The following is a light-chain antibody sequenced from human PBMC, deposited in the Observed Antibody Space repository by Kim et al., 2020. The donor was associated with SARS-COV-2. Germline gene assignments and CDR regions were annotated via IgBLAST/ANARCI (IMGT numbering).Light chain of an antibody. CDR3: NSRDSSGNHWV. V-gene: IGLV3-19*01. Sequence: SYELTQDLAVSVALGQTVRITCQGDSLRSYYASWYQQKPGQAPVLVIYGKNNRPSGIPDRFSGSSSGNTASLTITGAQAEDEADYYCNSRDSSGNHWVFG. CDR2: GKN. J-gene: IGLJ3*02. CDR1: SLRSYY.